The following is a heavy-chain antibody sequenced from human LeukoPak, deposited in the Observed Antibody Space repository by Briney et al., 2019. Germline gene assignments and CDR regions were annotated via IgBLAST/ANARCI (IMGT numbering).Heavy chain of an antibody. CDR3: MSGAGY. D-gene: IGHD3-16*01. CDR2: INPDGSAT. CDR1: GFTFSGEW. V-gene: IGHV3-7*01. J-gene: IGHJ4*02. Sequence: PGGSLRLSCAASGFTFSGEWMNWIRQAPGKGPEWLANINPDGSATFYVDSMKGRFTISRDNARNAAYLQMSSLRVEDTAIYHCMSGAGYWGPGTLVTGAS.